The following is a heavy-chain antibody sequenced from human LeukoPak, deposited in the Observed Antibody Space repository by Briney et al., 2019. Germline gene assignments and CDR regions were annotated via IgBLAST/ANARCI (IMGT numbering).Heavy chain of an antibody. V-gene: IGHV3-30-3*01. Sequence: RSLRLSCAASGITFSSYAMHWVRQAPGKGLEWVAVISYDGSNKYYADSVKGRFTISRDNSKNTLYLQMNSLRAEDTAVYYCARTVGDIVVVVAATWVFDYWGQGTLVTVSS. D-gene: IGHD2-15*01. CDR3: ARTVGDIVVVVAATWVFDY. CDR2: ISYDGSNK. J-gene: IGHJ4*02. CDR1: GITFSSYA.